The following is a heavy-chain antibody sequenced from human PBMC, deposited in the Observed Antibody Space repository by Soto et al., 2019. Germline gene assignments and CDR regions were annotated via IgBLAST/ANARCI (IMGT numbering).Heavy chain of an antibody. CDR1: GGSFSGYY. CDR3: ARVRPTDYVGNYNNGMDV. V-gene: IGHV4-34*01. J-gene: IGHJ6*02. D-gene: IGHD4-17*01. Sequence: SETLALTCPVYGGSFSGYYWSWIRPPPGKGLEWIGEINHSGSTNYNPSLKSRVTISLDTSKNQFSLKLSSVTDADTAVYYCARVRPTDYVGNYNNGMDVWGQGTTVTVSS. CDR2: INHSGST.